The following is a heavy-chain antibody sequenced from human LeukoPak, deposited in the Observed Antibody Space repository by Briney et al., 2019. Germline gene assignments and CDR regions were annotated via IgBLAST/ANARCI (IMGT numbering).Heavy chain of an antibody. CDR3: ARDAPLVGATYYFDY. CDR2: ISSSGSTT. Sequence: TGGSLRLSCAISGFTFSDYYMSWIRQAPGKGLEWVSYISSSGSTTYYADSVKGRFTTSRDNAKNSLYLQMNSLRAEDTAVYYCARDAPLVGATYYFDYWGQGTLVTVSS. CDR1: GFTFSDYY. V-gene: IGHV3-11*04. J-gene: IGHJ4*02. D-gene: IGHD1-26*01.